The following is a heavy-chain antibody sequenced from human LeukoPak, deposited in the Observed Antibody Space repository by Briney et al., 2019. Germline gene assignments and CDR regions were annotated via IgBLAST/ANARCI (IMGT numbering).Heavy chain of an antibody. D-gene: IGHD6-6*01. V-gene: IGHV4-61*02. J-gene: IGHJ5*02. CDR3: ARAVAAREGAGFDP. Sequence: PSQTLSLTCTVSGGSISSGSYYWSWIRQPAGKGLEWIGRIYTSGSTNYNPSLKSRVTMSVDASKNQFSLKLSSVTAADTAVYYCARAVAAREGAGFDPWGQGTLVTVSS. CDR1: GGSISSGSYY. CDR2: IYTSGST.